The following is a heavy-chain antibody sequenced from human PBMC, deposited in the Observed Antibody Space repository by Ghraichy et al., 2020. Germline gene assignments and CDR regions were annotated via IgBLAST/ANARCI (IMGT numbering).Heavy chain of an antibody. CDR2: IYNNENT. V-gene: IGHV4-59*12. CDR3: AGRRYSYDHYFDY. CDR1: GAPITGYY. J-gene: IGHJ4*02. Sequence: SETLSLTCSVSGAPITGYYWTWIRQPPGKGLEWIGYIYNNENTNYNPSLKSRITMSVDTSKKQFSLKLRSVTAADTAVYFCAGRRYSYDHYFDYWGQGALVTVSS. D-gene: IGHD5-18*01.